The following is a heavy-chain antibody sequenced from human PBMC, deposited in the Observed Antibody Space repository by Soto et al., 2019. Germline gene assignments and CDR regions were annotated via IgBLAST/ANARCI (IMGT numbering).Heavy chain of an antibody. CDR3: ARGRSYGLDY. D-gene: IGHD5-18*01. V-gene: IGHV1-8*01. CDR1: GYTFTSYD. CDR2: MNPNSGNT. J-gene: IGHJ4*02. Sequence: QVQLVQSGAEVKKPGASVKVSCKASGYTFTSYDINWVRQATGQGLEWMGWMNPNSGNTVYAQKFQGRVTITRNTSISTAYMEPRSLRSEETAVCFCARGRSYGLDYWGQGTLVTVSS.